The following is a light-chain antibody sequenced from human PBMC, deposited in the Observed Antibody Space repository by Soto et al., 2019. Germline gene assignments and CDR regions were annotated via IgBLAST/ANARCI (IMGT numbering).Light chain of an antibody. J-gene: IGLJ2*01. V-gene: IGLV2-14*01. Sequence: QSVLTQPASVSGSPGQSITISCTGTSSDVGGYNYVSWYQQHPGKAPKLMIYEVSNRPSGVSNRVSGSKSGNTASLTISGLQAEDEADYYCSSYTSSSTRVVFGGGTKLTVL. CDR3: SSYTSSSTRVV. CDR1: SSDVGGYNY. CDR2: EVS.